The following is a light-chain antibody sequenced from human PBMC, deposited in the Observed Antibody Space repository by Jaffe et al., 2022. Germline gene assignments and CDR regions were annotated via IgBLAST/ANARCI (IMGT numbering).Light chain of an antibody. J-gene: IGKJ2*01. Sequence: DIQMTQSPSSLSASIGDRVTITCRASQSISIYLNWYQQKPGKAPNLLIYAASNLQSGVPSRFSGSGSGTDFTLTISSLQPEDFATYYCQESYSVPLEYTFGQGTKLEIK. V-gene: IGKV1-39*01. CDR3: QESYSVPLEYT. CDR2: AAS. CDR1: QSISIY.